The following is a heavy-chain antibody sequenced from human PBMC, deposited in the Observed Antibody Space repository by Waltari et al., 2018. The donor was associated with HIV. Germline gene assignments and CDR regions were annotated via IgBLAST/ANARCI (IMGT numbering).Heavy chain of an antibody. CDR2: IYYSGCT. V-gene: IGHV4-39*01. J-gene: IGHJ4*02. CDR3: ARSPKAYSSSSFVGATSAGFDY. CDR1: GGSSSSSSYY. D-gene: IGHD6-6*01. Sequence: QLQLQDSGPGLVKPSETLSLTCTASGGSSSSSSYYWGWIRKPPGKVLGWIGSIYYSGCTYYNPSRKRRVTISVDTSKNQFSLELSSVTAADTAVYYCARSPKAYSSSSFVGATSAGFDYWGQGTLVTVSS.